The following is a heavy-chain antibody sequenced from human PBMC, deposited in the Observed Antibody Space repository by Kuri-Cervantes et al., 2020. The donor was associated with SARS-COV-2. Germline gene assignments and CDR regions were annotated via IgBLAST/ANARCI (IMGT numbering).Heavy chain of an antibody. J-gene: IGHJ6*02. CDR1: GFTFSSYA. V-gene: IGHV3-23*01. D-gene: IGHD3-3*01. CDR2: ISGSGGST. Sequence: GESLKISCAASGFTFSSYAMSWVRQAPGKGLEWVSAISGSGGSTYYADSVKGRFTISRDNSKNTLYLQMNSLRAEDTAVYYCAKGLYYDFWSGYLSYYGMDVWGQGTTVTVSS. CDR3: AKGLYYDFWSGYLSYYGMDV.